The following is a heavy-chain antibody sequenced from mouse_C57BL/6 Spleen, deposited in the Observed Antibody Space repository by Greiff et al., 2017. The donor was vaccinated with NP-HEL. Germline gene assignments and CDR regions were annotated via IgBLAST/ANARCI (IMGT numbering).Heavy chain of an antibody. D-gene: IGHD2-3*01. Sequence: QVQLQQPGAELVKPGASVKLSCKASGYTFTSYWLHWVKQRPGRGLEWIGRLDPYSGGSKYNETFKCKATLTVDKPSSTAYMQLSSLTSEDSAVYYCAREKNDGYDWYYDVWGTGTTVTVAS. V-gene: IGHV1-72*01. J-gene: IGHJ1*03. CDR3: AREKNDGYDWYYDV. CDR1: GYTFTSYW. CDR2: LDPYSGGS.